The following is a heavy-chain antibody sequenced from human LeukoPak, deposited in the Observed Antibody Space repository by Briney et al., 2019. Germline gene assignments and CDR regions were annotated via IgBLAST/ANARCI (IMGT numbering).Heavy chain of an antibody. Sequence: SETLSLTCTVSGYSISSGYYWGWIRQSPGKGLEWIGSIYNSGSTYYNPSLKSRVTISIDTSKNQFSLKLSSVTAADTAVYYCAREGDTAMDVPRHWFDPWGQGTLVTVSS. CDR1: GYSISSGYY. CDR3: AREGDTAMDVPRHWFDP. CDR2: IYNSGST. V-gene: IGHV4-38-2*02. J-gene: IGHJ5*02. D-gene: IGHD5-18*01.